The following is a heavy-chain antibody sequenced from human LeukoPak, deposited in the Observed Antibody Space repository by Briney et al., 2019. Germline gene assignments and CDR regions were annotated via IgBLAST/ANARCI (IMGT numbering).Heavy chain of an antibody. CDR1: VYTFTTYY. Sequence: ASVIVSFTASVYTFTTYYIHWVRQAPGQGVEWMGWINPNSGDRNYAQKFQHSVTLTRDTSISSAYMKLTNLRSDDTAVYYCARPNGDFYNWFDPWGQGTLVTVSS. J-gene: IGHJ5*02. V-gene: IGHV1-2*02. CDR2: INPNSGDR. CDR3: ARPNGDFYNWFDP. D-gene: IGHD2-21*02.